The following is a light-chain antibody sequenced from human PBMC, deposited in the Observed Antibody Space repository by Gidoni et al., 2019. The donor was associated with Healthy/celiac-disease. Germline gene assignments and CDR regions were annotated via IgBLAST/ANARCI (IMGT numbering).Light chain of an antibody. J-gene: IGKJ4*01. V-gene: IGKV3-11*01. Sequence: QSPATLSLSPGERATLSCRASQSVSSYLAWYQQKPGQAPRLLIYDASNRATGIPARFSGSGSGTDFTLTISSLEPEDFAVYYCQQRSNWPLTFGGGTKVEIK. CDR2: DAS. CDR3: QQRSNWPLT. CDR1: QSVSSY.